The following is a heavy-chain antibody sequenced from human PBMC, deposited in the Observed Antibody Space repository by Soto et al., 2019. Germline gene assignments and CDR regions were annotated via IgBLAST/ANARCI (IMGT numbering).Heavy chain of an antibody. J-gene: IGHJ1*01. CDR1: GGSVSSGSYY. V-gene: IGHV4-61*01. CDR2: IYYSGST. CDR3: ARENVLVVAAPQGPLAF. D-gene: IGHD2-15*01. Sequence: SETLSLTCTVSGGSVSSGSYYWSWIRQPPGKGLEWIGYIYYSGSTNYNPSLKSRVTISVDTSKNQFSLKLSSVTAADTAVYYCARENVLVVAAPQGPLAFWGQGTLVTVSS.